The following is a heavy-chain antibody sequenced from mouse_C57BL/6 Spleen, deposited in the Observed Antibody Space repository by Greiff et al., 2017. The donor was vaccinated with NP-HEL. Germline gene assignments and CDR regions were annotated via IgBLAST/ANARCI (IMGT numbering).Heavy chain of an antibody. J-gene: IGHJ3*01. CDR2: ISDGGSYT. CDR3: ARVRLLRYPWFAY. D-gene: IGHD1-1*01. CDR1: GFTFSSYA. V-gene: IGHV5-4*03. Sequence: EVKLVESGGGLVKPGGSLKLSCAASGFTFSSYAMSWVRQTPEKRLEWVATISDGGSYTYYPDNVKGRFTISRDNAKNNLYLQMSHLKSEDTAMYYCARVRLLRYPWFAYWGQGTLVTVSA.